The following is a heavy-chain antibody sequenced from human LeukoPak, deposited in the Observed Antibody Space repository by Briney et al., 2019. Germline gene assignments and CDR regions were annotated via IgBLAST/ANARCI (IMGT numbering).Heavy chain of an antibody. CDR1: GGTFSSYA. Sequence: SVKVSCKASGGTFSSYAISWVRQAPGQGLEWMGRIIPILGIANYAQKFQGRVTITADKSTSTAYMELESLRSEVTAVYYRAYSCSPPCYFDYWGQGTVVTVSS. V-gene: IGHV1-69*04. CDR3: AYSCSPPCYFDY. J-gene: IGHJ4*02. CDR2: IIPILGIA. D-gene: IGHD2-2*01.